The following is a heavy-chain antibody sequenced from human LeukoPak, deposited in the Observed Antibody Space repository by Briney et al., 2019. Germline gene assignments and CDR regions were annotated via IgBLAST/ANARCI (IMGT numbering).Heavy chain of an antibody. V-gene: IGHV3-21*06. J-gene: IGHJ4*02. Sequence: GGSLRLSCAASGFNFHNFVVDWVRQAPGKGLEWVSSISSSGDYIYYADSVKGRFTISRDNTKNSLYLQMSSLRPEDTAMYYCATLARSSQNLYWGQGTLVTVSS. CDR1: GFNFHNFV. CDR3: ATLARSSQNLY. D-gene: IGHD6-13*01. CDR2: ISSSGDYI.